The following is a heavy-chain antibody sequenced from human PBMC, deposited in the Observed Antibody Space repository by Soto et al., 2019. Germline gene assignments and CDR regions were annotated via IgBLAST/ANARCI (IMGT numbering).Heavy chain of an antibody. CDR3: ASQPHSLDGFDY. J-gene: IGHJ4*02. CDR2: IFSTGNT. CDR1: GYSINSNSW. V-gene: IGHV4-28*01. D-gene: IGHD1-1*01. Sequence: QVQLQESGPGLVKPSDTLSLTCGVSGYSINSNSWWSWIRQPPGKGLEWVGYIFSTGNTIYNPSLKSRVSMSVDTSNNQFSLRLNSVTAVDTAVYFCASQPHSLDGFDYWGQGTLVTVSS.